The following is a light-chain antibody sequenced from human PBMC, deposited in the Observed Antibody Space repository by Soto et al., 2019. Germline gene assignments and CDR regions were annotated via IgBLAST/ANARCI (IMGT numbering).Light chain of an antibody. J-gene: IGKJ1*01. CDR3: QQYGISPWT. Sequence: EIVLTQSPGTLSLSPGERATLSCRASQSVINNYLAWYQHKPGQAPRLLIYGASSRATGIPDRLSASGSGTDFTLTISRLEPEDFAVYYCQQYGISPWTFGQGTKVEIK. CDR1: QSVINNY. V-gene: IGKV3-20*01. CDR2: GAS.